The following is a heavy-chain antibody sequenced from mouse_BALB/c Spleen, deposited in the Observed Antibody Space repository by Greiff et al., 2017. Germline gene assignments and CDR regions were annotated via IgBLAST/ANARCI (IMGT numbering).Heavy chain of an antibody. CDR2: INSNGGST. V-gene: IGHV5-6-3*01. J-gene: IGHJ2*01. CDR3: ARECLYGNVFDY. D-gene: IGHD2-1*01. CDR1: GFTFSSYG. Sequence: EVQLVESGGGLVQPGGSLKLSCAASGFTFSSYGMSWVRQTPDKRLELVATINSNGGSTYYPDSVKGRFTISRDNAKNTLYLQMSSLKSEDTAMYYCARECLYGNVFDYWGQGTTLTVSS.